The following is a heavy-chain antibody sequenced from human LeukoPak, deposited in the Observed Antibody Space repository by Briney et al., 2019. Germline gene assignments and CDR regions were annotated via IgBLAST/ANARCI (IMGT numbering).Heavy chain of an antibody. CDR2: ISAYNGNT. CDR1: GCTFTSYG. D-gene: IGHD3-16*01. Sequence: ASVKVSCKASGCTFTSYGISWVRQAPGQGLEWMGWISAYNGNTNYAQKLQGRVTMTTDTSTSTAYMELRSLRSDDTAVYYCAREEMITFGGVNYYWGQGTLVTVSS. J-gene: IGHJ4*02. CDR3: AREEMITFGGVNYY. V-gene: IGHV1-18*01.